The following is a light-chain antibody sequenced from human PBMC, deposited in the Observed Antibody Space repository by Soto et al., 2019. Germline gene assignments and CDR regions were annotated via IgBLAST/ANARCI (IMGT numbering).Light chain of an antibody. CDR2: KAS. CDR3: QQTYSSPWT. V-gene: IGKV1-5*03. J-gene: IGKJ1*01. Sequence: DIQLTQSPSTLSGSVGDRLTITCRASQTISSWLAWYQQKPGQAPKLLIYKASTLNSGIPSRFSGSGSGTDFTLTISSLQPEDFATYYCQQTYSSPWTFGQGTKVDIK. CDR1: QTISSW.